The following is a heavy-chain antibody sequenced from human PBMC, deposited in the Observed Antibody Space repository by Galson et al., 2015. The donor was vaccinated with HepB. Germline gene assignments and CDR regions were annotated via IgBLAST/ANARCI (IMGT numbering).Heavy chain of an antibody. V-gene: IGHV3-23*01. CDR3: AKASGPAAGYLDD. J-gene: IGHJ4*02. CDR2: ISASGRVT. CDR1: GFTVSSNY. Sequence: SLRLSCAASGFTVSSNYMSWDRQAPGKGLEWVSGISASGRVTYYSESLKGRVTISRNKYRNTLYLQMNSLTVEDTAVYYCAKASGPAAGYLDDWGQGTLVTVSS. D-gene: IGHD6-13*01.